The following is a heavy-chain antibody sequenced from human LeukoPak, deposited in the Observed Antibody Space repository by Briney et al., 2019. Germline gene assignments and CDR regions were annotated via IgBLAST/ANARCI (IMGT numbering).Heavy chain of an antibody. V-gene: IGHV4-59*01. Sequence: SETLSLPCTLSGGPISSYYWSWMPQPPGKALEGIGYIYYSGSTNYNPPLKSRVTISVDTSKNQFSLKLSSVTAADTAVYYCARDSSSGYAWFFDLWGRGTLVTVSS. CDR3: ARDSSSGYAWFFDL. D-gene: IGHD5-12*01. J-gene: IGHJ2*01. CDR2: IYYSGST. CDR1: GGPISSYY.